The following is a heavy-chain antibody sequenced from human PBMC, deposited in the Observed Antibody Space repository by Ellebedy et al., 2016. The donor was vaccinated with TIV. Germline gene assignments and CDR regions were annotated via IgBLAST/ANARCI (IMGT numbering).Heavy chain of an antibody. CDR3: ARPLAYYYDSSGFIPDY. CDR2: ISFDGSNT. V-gene: IGHV3-74*01. J-gene: IGHJ4*02. D-gene: IGHD3-22*01. CDR1: GFLFSSYW. Sequence: GESLKISXAASGFLFSSYWMHWVRQAPGKGLVWVSHISFDGSNTSYADSVKGRFTISRDNAKNTLYLEMNSLRAEDTAVYYCARPLAYYYDSSGFIPDYWGQGTLVTVSS.